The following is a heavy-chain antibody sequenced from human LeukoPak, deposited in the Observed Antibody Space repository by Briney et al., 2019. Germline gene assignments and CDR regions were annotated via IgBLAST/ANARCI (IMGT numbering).Heavy chain of an antibody. CDR2: LAQDGSEK. CDR1: GFTFSRYW. CDR3: AIGMVYAVFDI. J-gene: IGHJ3*02. D-gene: IGHD2-8*01. Sequence: GSLRLSFVDSGFTFSRYWMCCVRQAPGKGLEWVANLAQDGSEKYYVDSVKGRFTISRDNDKNSLYVQMNSLGAGDTSVYYCAIGMVYAVFDIWGQGTMVTVSS. V-gene: IGHV3-7*01.